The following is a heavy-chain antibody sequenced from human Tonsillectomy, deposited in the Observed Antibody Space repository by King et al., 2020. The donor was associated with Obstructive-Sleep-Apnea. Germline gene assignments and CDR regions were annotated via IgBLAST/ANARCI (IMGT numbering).Heavy chain of an antibody. CDR2: IYYSGST. CDR1: GGSISSSSYY. V-gene: IGHV4-39*07. Sequence: QLQESGPGLVKPSETLSLTCTVSGGSISSSSYYWGWIRQPPGKGLEWIGSIYYSGSTYYNPSLKSRVTISVDTSKNQFSLKLSSVTAADTAVYYCARDDFWSGDPDYWGQGTLVTVSS. J-gene: IGHJ4*02. CDR3: ARDDFWSGDPDY. D-gene: IGHD3-3*01.